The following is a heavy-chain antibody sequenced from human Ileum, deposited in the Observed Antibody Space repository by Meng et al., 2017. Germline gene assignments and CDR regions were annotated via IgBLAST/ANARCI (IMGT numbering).Heavy chain of an antibody. V-gene: IGHV3-53*01. J-gene: IGHJ4*02. Sequence: GGSLRLSCAASGFFVSANYMTWVRQPPGKGLEWVSVIYSAGSTQYADSVMGRFTISRDNSKNTLFLQMNSLRAEDTAVYYCARGGAVPGFDYWGQGILVTVSS. CDR2: IYSAGST. CDR3: ARGGAVPGFDY. D-gene: IGHD6-19*01. CDR1: GFFVSANY.